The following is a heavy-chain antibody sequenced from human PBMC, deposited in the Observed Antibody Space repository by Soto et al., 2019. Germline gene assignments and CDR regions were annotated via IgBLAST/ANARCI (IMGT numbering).Heavy chain of an antibody. Sequence: QVQLQESGPGLVKPSETLSLTCTVSGGSISSYYWSWIRQPPGKGLEWIGYIYYSGSTNYNPSLTSRVTIPIDTSTTQFALKLSSVSAADTAVYYCATNPEGWHGCGPFAWFDTWGQGSLVTVSS. J-gene: IGHJ5*02. CDR2: IYYSGST. V-gene: IGHV4-59*08. D-gene: IGHD1-26*01. CDR1: GGSISSYY. CDR3: ATNPEGWHGCGPFAWFDT.